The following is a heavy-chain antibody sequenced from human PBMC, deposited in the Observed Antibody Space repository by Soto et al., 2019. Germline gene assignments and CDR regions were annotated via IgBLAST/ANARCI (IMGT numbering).Heavy chain of an antibody. J-gene: IGHJ4*02. Sequence: GGSLRLSCAASGFTFSSYSMNWVRQAPGKGLEWVSYISSSSSTIYYADSVKGRFTISRDNAKNSLYLQMNSLRAEDTAVYYCARDYYDSSGYSAPFDYWGQGTLVTV. CDR2: ISSSSSTI. CDR3: ARDYYDSSGYSAPFDY. CDR1: GFTFSSYS. D-gene: IGHD3-22*01. V-gene: IGHV3-48*01.